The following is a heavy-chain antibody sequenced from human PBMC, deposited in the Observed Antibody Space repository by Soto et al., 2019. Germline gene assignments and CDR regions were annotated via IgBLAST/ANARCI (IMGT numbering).Heavy chain of an antibody. CDR1: GGTFSIYA. Sequence: QVQLVQSGAEVKKPGSSVKVSCKASGGTFSIYAISWVRQAPGQGLEWMGGIIPILGTANYAQKFQGRVTITADESTSTDYMELSSLRSEDTAVYYCASSRYYYDSSGYYFYFDYCGQGTLVTVTS. D-gene: IGHD3-22*01. V-gene: IGHV1-69*01. CDR2: IIPILGTA. CDR3: ASSRYYYDSSGYYFYFDY. J-gene: IGHJ4*02.